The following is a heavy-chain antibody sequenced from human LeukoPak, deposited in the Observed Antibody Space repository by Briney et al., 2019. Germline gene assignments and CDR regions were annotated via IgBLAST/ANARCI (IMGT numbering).Heavy chain of an antibody. D-gene: IGHD3-10*01. CDR2: INHSGST. CDR1: GGSFSGYY. V-gene: IGHV4-34*01. CDR3: ARGKGRYFDY. J-gene: IGHJ4*02. Sequence: KPSETLSLTCAVYGGSFSGYYWSWIRQPPGKGLEWIGEINHSGSTNYNPSLKSRVTISVDTSKNQFSLKQSSVTAADTAVYYCARGKGRYFDYWGQGTLVTVSS.